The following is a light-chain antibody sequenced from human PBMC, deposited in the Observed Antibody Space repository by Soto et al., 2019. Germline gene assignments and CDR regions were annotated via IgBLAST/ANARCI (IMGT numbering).Light chain of an antibody. CDR3: QQDSSLWT. J-gene: IGKJ1*01. V-gene: IGKV1-5*03. Sequence: DIQMTQSPSTLSASVGDRVTITCRASQSISSWLAWYQQKPGKAPKLLIYKVSSLENGVPSRFSGGGSGTEFTLTISSLPPDDFANYYCQQDSSLWTFGQGTRVEIK. CDR1: QSISSW. CDR2: KVS.